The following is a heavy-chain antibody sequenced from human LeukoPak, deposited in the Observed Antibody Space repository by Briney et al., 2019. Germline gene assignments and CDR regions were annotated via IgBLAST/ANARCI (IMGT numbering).Heavy chain of an antibody. J-gene: IGHJ3*01. Sequence: PGGSLRLSCAASGFTVCSNYMSWVRQAPGKGLEWVSVIYSGGSTYYADSVKGRFTLSRDSSKNTLFLQMNSLRAEDTAVYYCAREPQGDSSGYDAFDVWGQGTLVTVSS. CDR3: AREPQGDSSGYDAFDV. CDR1: GFTVCSNY. V-gene: IGHV3-66*01. CDR2: IYSGGST. D-gene: IGHD3-22*01.